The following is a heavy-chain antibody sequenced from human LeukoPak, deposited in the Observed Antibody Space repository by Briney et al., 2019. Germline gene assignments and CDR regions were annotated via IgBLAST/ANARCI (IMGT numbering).Heavy chain of an antibody. J-gene: IGHJ4*02. V-gene: IGHV4-61*02. CDR3: ARSWAGFDY. Sequence: SETLSLTCTVSGGSISSNSYYWSWIRQPAGKGLEWIGRIYTGGSTNYNPSLKSRVSILVDTSKSQFSLNLSSVTAADTAVYYCARSWAGFDYWGQGTLVTVSS. D-gene: IGHD6-13*01. CDR2: IYTGGST. CDR1: GGSISSNSYY.